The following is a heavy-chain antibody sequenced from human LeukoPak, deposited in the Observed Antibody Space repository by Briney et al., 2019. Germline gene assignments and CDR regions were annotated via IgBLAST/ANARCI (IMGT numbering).Heavy chain of an antibody. CDR1: GFTFGDYA. V-gene: IGHV3-49*03. CDR3: TSTDIVVVPAASGSRDY. CDR2: IRSKAYGGTT. D-gene: IGHD2-2*01. J-gene: IGHJ4*02. Sequence: PGGSLRLSCTASGFTFGDYAMSWFRQAPGKGLEWVGFIRSKAYGGTTEYAASVKGRFTISRDDSKSIAHLQMNSLKTEDTAVYYCTSTDIVVVPAASGSRDYWGQGTLGTVSS.